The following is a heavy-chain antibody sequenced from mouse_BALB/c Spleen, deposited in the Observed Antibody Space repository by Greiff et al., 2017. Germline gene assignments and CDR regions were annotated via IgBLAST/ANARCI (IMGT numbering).Heavy chain of an antibody. CDR1: GYTFTSYW. Sequence: VQLQQSGTVLARPGASVKMSCKASGYTFTSYWMHWVKQRPGQGLEWIGAIYPGNSDTSYNQKFKGKAKLTAVTSTSTAYMELSSLTNEDSAVYYCTREGTMITTRAMDYWGQGTSVTVSS. D-gene: IGHD2-4*01. CDR2: IYPGNSDT. J-gene: IGHJ4*01. CDR3: TREGTMITTRAMDY. V-gene: IGHV1-5*01.